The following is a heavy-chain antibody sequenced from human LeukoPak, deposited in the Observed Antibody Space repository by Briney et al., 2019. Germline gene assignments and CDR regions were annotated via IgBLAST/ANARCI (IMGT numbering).Heavy chain of an antibody. CDR2: IYPGDSDT. V-gene: IGHV5-51*01. J-gene: IGHJ6*03. CDR3: ARQRQGRKATHYYYYYMDV. Sequence: GESLKISCKGSGYSFTSYWIGWVRQMPGKGLEWMGIIYPGDSDTRYSPSFQGQVTISADKSISTAYLQWSSLKASDTAMYYCARQRQGRKATHYYYYYMDVWGKGTTVTVSS. CDR1: GYSFTSYW.